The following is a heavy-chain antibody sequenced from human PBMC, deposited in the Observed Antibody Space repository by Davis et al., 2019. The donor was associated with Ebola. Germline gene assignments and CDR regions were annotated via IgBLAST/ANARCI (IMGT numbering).Heavy chain of an antibody. Sequence: GESLKISCKGSGYNFATFWVGWVRQMPGKGLEWMGIVYPPDSDTRYSPSFQGQVTISVDTSINTAYLQWSSLKASDTAMYYCARLIIQTFGSFDIWGQGTMVTVSS. CDR2: VYPPDSDT. J-gene: IGHJ3*02. CDR1: GYNFATFW. D-gene: IGHD1-1*01. CDR3: ARLIIQTFGSFDI. V-gene: IGHV5-51*01.